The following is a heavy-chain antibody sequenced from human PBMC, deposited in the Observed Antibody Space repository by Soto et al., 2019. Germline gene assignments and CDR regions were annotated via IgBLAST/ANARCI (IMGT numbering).Heavy chain of an antibody. Sequence: QVQLQESGPGLVKPSGTLSLTCAVSGGSISSTNWWMWVRQPPGKGLEWIGEIYHSGSTKYNPSLKGRVNISVDKSKNHLSLKLASVTAADTAVYYCATSSGYLDYWGQGTLVTVSS. J-gene: IGHJ4*02. CDR3: ATSSGYLDY. D-gene: IGHD3-22*01. CDR2: IYHSGST. CDR1: GGSISSTNW. V-gene: IGHV4-4*02.